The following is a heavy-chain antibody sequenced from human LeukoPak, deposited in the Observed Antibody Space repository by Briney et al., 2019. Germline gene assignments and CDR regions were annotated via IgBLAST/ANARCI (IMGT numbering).Heavy chain of an antibody. J-gene: IGHJ4*02. CDR2: INPNSGGT. CDR1: GYTFTGYY. CDR3: AREWGQWLDYYFDY. D-gene: IGHD6-19*01. V-gene: IGHV1-2*02. Sequence: ASVTVSCKASGYTFTGYYVHWVRQAPGQGLEWMGWINPNSGGTNYAQKFQGRVTMTRDTSISTAYMELSRLRSDDTAVYYCAREWGQWLDYYFDYWGQGTLVSVSS.